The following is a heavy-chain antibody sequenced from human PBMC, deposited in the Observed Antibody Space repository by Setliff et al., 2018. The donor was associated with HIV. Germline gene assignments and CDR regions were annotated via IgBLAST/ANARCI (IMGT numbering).Heavy chain of an antibody. CDR1: GGTFSSYA. CDR2: IIPIFGTA. Sequence: ASVKVSCKASGGTFSSYAISWVRQAPGQGLEWMGGIIPIFGTANYAQKFQGRVTITTDESTSTAYMELSSLRSEDTAVYYCASVPTYYYGSGTLYFDYWGQGTLVTVS. J-gene: IGHJ4*02. CDR3: ASVPTYYYGSGTLYFDY. D-gene: IGHD3-10*01. V-gene: IGHV1-69*05.